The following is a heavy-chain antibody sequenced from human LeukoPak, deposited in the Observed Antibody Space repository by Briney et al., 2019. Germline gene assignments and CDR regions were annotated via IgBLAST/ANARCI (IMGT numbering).Heavy chain of an antibody. CDR3: ARDRLFYFHSPDYRAGYFYAMDV. CDR1: GFTFTTYP. CDR2: TSHDESYK. Sequence: GGSLRLSCSASGFTFTTYPMHWVRHSPGNGLEWEAVTSHDESYKIYAKSVKGRFTISRDNSNDTLYLKMNNLTREDTSVYYCARDRLFYFHSPDYRAGYFYAMDVWGQGTTVTVSS. D-gene: IGHD3-22*01. J-gene: IGHJ6*02. V-gene: IGHV3-30-3*01.